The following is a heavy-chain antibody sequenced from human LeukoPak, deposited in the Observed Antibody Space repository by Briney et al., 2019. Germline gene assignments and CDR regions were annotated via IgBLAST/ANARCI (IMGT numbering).Heavy chain of an antibody. CDR2: IKQDGRDK. CDR3: ARESKVAGIDDAFDV. D-gene: IGHD6-19*01. V-gene: IGHV3-7*01. Sequence: GGSLRLSCAASGFSLSNYYMSWVRQAPGKGLEWVANIKQDGRDKHYMDSVKGRFTISRDNAKNSLYLQMNSLRAEDTAVYYCARESKVAGIDDAFDVWGPGTMATVSS. CDR1: GFSLSNYY. J-gene: IGHJ3*01.